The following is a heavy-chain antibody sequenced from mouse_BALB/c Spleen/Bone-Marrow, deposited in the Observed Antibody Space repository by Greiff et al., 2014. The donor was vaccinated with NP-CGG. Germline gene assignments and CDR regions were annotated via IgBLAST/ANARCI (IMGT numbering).Heavy chain of an antibody. J-gene: IGHJ4*01. Sequence: VQLQQSGAELVKPGASVKLSCTASGFNIKDTYMHWVKQRPEQGLEWIGRIDPANGNTKYDPKSQGKATITADTSSNTAYPQLSSLTSEDTAVYYCARWEYYAMDYWGQGTSVTVSS. CDR1: GFNIKDTY. CDR3: ARWEYYAMDY. D-gene: IGHD4-1*01. CDR2: IDPANGNT. V-gene: IGHV14-3*02.